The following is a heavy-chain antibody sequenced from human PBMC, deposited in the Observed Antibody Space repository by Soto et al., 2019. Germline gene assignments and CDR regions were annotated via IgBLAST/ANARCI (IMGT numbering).Heavy chain of an antibody. J-gene: IGHJ4*02. Sequence: GASVKVSCKASGYTFTSYYMQWVRQDPGQRLEWMGWINRGNGNTEYSQKFQGRVTITRDTSASSVYMELSSLTSEDTAVYYCARSSTVDTTAGGTHFDYWGQGTLVTVSS. CDR2: INRGNGNT. D-gene: IGHD1-1*01. CDR3: ARSSTVDTTAGGTHFDY. CDR1: GYTFTSYY. V-gene: IGHV1-3*01.